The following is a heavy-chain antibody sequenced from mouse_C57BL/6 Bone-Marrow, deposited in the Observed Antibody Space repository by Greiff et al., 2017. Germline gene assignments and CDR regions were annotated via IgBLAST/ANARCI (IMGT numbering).Heavy chain of an antibody. J-gene: IGHJ2*01. CDR1: GFTFSSYA. V-gene: IGHV5-4*01. CDR2: ISDGGRYT. CDR3: ARDGEINYDGRSWDY. Sequence: EVQRVESGGGLVKPGGSLKLSCAASGFTFSSYAMSWVRQTPEKRLEWVATISDGGRYTYYPDNVKGRFPISSDNAKDNLYLQMSHLKSEDTAMYYCARDGEINYDGRSWDYGGQGTTLTVSS. D-gene: IGHD1-1*01.